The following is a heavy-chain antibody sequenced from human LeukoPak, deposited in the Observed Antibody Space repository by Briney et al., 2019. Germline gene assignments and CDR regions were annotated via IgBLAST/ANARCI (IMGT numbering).Heavy chain of an antibody. CDR1: GITFSNSA. J-gene: IGHJ3*02. D-gene: IGHD5-24*01. CDR2: ITKNGDKT. CDR3: VKSAGKDGYRDVFDI. V-gene: IGHV3-23*01. Sequence: PEGSLRLSCVPSGITFSNSALNWVRQAPGKGLEWVATITKNGDKTYYADSVRGLFTISRDTFRDTLYLQMNSLRAEDTAVYHCVKSAGKDGYRDVFDIWGQGTVVTVSS.